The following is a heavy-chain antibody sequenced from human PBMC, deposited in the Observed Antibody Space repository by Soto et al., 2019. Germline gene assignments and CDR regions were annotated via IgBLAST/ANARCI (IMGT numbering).Heavy chain of an antibody. D-gene: IGHD2-15*01. V-gene: IGHV1-18*01. Sequence: QVQLVQSGAEVKKPGASVKVSCKASGYTFTSHGITWVRQAPGQGLEGMGWISAYIGNTKYAEKLQGRVTMTTDTSTSTAYMELRSLRSDDTAVYYCARDPTLYCSGGSCYQDYFDYWGQGTLVTVSS. J-gene: IGHJ4*02. CDR2: ISAYIGNT. CDR3: ARDPTLYCSGGSCYQDYFDY. CDR1: GYTFTSHG.